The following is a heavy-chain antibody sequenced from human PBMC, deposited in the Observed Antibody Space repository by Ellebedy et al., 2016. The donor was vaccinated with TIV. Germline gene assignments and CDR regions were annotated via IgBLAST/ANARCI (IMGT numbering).Heavy chain of an antibody. D-gene: IGHD1-26*01. V-gene: IGHV3-21*01. CDR2: ISSSSSYI. Sequence: GESLKISCAASGFPFSSYSMNWVRQAPGKGLEWVSSISSSSSYIYYADSVKGRFTISRDNAKNSLYLQMNSLRAEDTAVYYCARDFSELPFDYWGQGTLVTVSS. CDR3: ARDFSELPFDY. CDR1: GFPFSSYS. J-gene: IGHJ4*02.